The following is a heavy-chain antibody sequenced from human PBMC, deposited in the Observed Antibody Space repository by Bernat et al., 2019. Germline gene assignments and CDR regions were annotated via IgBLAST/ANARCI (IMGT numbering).Heavy chain of an antibody. Sequence: EVELVESGGGLVQPGGSLRLSCAASGFTFSNYPMHWVRQAPGKGLEYLTSILVSGDNPQYANSVKGRFTISRDNSKNMLYLQMGSLRAEDMAVYYCARDKDGGYAFDYWGQGTLVTVSS. CDR2: ILVSGDNP. J-gene: IGHJ4*02. CDR1: GFTFSNYP. CDR3: ARDKDGGYAFDY. D-gene: IGHD2-2*01. V-gene: IGHV3-64*01.